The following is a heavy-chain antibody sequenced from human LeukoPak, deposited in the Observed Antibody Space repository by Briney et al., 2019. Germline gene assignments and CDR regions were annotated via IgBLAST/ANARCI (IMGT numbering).Heavy chain of an antibody. CDR1: GFTVSSNY. Sequence: PGGSLRLSCAASGFTVSSNYMSWVRQAPGKGLEWVSVIYSGGSTYYADSVKGRFTISRHKSKNTLYLQMNSLRAEDTAVYYCARADDYGDYFDYWGQGTLVTVSS. D-gene: IGHD4-17*01. V-gene: IGHV3-53*04. CDR3: ARADDYGDYFDY. CDR2: IYSGGST. J-gene: IGHJ4*02.